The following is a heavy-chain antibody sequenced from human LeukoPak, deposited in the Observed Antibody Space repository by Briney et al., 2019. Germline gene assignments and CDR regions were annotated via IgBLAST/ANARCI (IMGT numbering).Heavy chain of an antibody. Sequence: PGGSLRLSCAASGFIFSSHGVHWIRQAPGKGLEWLAFVSYDGSKKYYSDSVKGRFTISRDNSKNTLFLQMNSLRAEDTAVYSCAKDVKFSWPFYFDYWGQGILVTVSS. CDR2: VSYDGSKK. CDR1: GFIFSSHG. V-gene: IGHV3-30*18. J-gene: IGHJ4*02. CDR3: AKDVKFSWPFYFDY. D-gene: IGHD5-12*01.